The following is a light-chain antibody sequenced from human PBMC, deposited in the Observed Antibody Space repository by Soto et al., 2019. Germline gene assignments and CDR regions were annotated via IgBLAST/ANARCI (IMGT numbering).Light chain of an antibody. CDR3: QSYEGASRI. CDR1: ASNIGAGYA. V-gene: IGLV1-40*01. J-gene: IGLJ2*01. Sequence: QPVLTQPPSVSGAPGQRVTISCTGTASNIGAGYAVHWYQHVPGTAPKLLIQGNTVRPSGVPDRFSGSKSGTSASLDITGLQAEDEAHYYCQSYEGASRIFGGGTQLTVL. CDR2: GNT.